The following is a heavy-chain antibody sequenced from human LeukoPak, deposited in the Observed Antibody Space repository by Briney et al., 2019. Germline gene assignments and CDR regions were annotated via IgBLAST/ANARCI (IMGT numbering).Heavy chain of an antibody. D-gene: IGHD3-3*01. V-gene: IGHV1-46*01. CDR3: ARDRRITIFGVVYYYYMDV. Sequence: GASVKVSCKASGGTFSSYYMHWVRQAPGQGLEWMGIINPSGGSTSYAQKFQGRVTMTRDMSTSTVYMELSSLRSEDTAVYYCARDRRITIFGVVYYYYMDVWGKGTTVTVSS. CDR1: GGTFSSYY. CDR2: INPSGGST. J-gene: IGHJ6*03.